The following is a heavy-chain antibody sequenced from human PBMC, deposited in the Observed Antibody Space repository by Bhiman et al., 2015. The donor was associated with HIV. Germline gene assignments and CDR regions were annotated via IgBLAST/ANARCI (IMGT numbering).Heavy chain of an antibody. CDR2: ISSSGTYI. V-gene: IGHV3-21*01. CDR1: GFTFSSHS. D-gene: IGHD1-7*01. J-gene: IGHJ3*02. Sequence: EVQLVESGGGLVKPGGSLRLSCAASGFTFSSHSMTWVRQAPGKGLEWVSSISSSGTYIYYADSVKGRFTISRDNAKNSLYLQMNSLRAEDTAVYYCARSNYLGAFDIWGQGTMVIVSS. CDR3: ARSNYLGAFDI.